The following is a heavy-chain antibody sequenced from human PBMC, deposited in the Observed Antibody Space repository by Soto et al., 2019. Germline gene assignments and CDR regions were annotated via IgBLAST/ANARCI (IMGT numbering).Heavy chain of an antibody. V-gene: IGHV3-30*03. D-gene: IGHD4-17*01. Sequence: QVQLVEPGGGAVQPGGSRRLSCAASEFTFSNYAMHWVRQAPGKGLQWLAVISYDGNNKYYADSVEGRFTISRDNSKNTVYLQMNSLRLEDTAVYYCARGPSYSDSYFDHWGQGTLVTVSS. CDR2: ISYDGNNK. CDR3: ARGPSYSDSYFDH. CDR1: EFTFSNYA. J-gene: IGHJ4*02.